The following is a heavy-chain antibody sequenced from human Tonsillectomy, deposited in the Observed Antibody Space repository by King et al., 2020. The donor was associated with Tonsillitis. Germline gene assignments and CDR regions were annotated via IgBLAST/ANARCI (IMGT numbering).Heavy chain of an antibody. Sequence: QLQELGPGLVKPSQTLSLTCTVSGASITSGIYYWSWIRQPAGKGLEWIGRIYTSGSTNYNPSLKSRVTMSVDTSKNQFSLKLNSVTAADTAVYYCATLAVTPSAFSFYSYMDVWGKGTTVTVSS. CDR3: ATLAVTPSAFSFYSYMDV. V-gene: IGHV4-61*02. J-gene: IGHJ6*03. CDR1: GASITSGIYY. CDR2: IYTSGST. D-gene: IGHD4-11*01.